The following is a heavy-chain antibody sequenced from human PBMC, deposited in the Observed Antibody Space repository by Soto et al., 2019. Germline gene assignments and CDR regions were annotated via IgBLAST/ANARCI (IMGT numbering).Heavy chain of an antibody. D-gene: IGHD6-13*01. J-gene: IGHJ4*02. CDR1: GVSISSDNW. V-gene: IGHV4-4*02. CDR3: ARDQGSHPGD. Sequence: QVQLQELGPGLVRPSGTVSLTCAVSGVSISSDNWWSWVRQPPGKALEWIGEIHHSGSTNYNPSLKSRVTMSVVPSKDLFSLTLNSVTAADTAFYYCARDQGSHPGDWGQGTLVSVSS. CDR2: IHHSGST.